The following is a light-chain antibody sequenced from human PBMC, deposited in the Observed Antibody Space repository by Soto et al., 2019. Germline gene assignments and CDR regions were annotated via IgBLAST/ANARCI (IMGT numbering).Light chain of an antibody. J-gene: IGKJ3*01. Sequence: EIVLTQSPATLSLSPGKRATLSCRASQSVSSYLAWYQQKPGQAPRLLIYDASNRATGIPARFSGSGSGTDFTLTISSLEPEDFAVYYCQQRSNRNFTFGPGNKVDIK. CDR3: QQRSNRNFT. CDR1: QSVSSY. V-gene: IGKV3-11*01. CDR2: DAS.